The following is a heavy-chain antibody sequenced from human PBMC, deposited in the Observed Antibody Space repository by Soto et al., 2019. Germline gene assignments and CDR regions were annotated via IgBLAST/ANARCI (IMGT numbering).Heavy chain of an antibody. CDR2: IYYSGST. D-gene: IGHD2-2*01. V-gene: IGHV4-39*01. CDR1: GGSISSSSYY. J-gene: IGHJ5*02. CDR3: ARHECSSTSCYAGGWFDP. Sequence: SETLSLTCTVSGGSISSSSYYWGWIRQPPGKGLEWIGSIYYSGSTYYNPSLKSRVTISVDTSKNQFSLKLSSVTAADTAVYYCARHECSSTSCYAGGWFDPWGQGTLVTVSS.